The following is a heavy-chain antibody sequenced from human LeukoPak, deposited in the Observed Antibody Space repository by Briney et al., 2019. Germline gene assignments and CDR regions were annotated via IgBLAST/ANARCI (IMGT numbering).Heavy chain of an antibody. Sequence: ASVKVSCKASGYTFTSYYLHWVRQAPGQGLEWMGIINPSGGSTSYAQKFQGRVTMTRDTSTSTVYMELSSLRAEDTAVYYCARYYVVVVPAYDAFDIWGQGTMVTVSS. V-gene: IGHV1-46*01. D-gene: IGHD2-21*02. CDR3: ARYYVVVVPAYDAFDI. CDR2: INPSGGST. CDR1: GYTFTSYY. J-gene: IGHJ3*02.